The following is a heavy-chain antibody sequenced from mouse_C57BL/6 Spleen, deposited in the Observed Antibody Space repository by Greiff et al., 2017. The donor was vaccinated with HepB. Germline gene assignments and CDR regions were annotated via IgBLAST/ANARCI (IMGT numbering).Heavy chain of an antibody. CDR3: ARGLLRAPYAMDY. D-gene: IGHD1-1*01. CDR1: GFTFSDYG. CDR2: ISSGSSTI. Sequence: EVKVEESGGGLVKPGGSLKLSCAASGFTFSDYGMHWVRQAPEKGLEWVAYISSGSSTIYYADTVKGRFTISRDNAKNTLFLQMTSLRSEDTAMYYCARGLLRAPYAMDYWGQGTSVTVSS. V-gene: IGHV5-17*01. J-gene: IGHJ4*01.